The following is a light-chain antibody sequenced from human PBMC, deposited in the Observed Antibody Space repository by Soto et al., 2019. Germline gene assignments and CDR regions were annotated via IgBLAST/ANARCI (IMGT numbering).Light chain of an antibody. J-gene: IGKJ3*01. Sequence: EIVLTQSPATLPLSPGERATLSCRASQSVSSYLAWYQQKPGQAPRLLIYDASNRATGIPARFSGSGSGTDFTLTISSLEPEDFAVYYCQQRSNWPPIFTFGPGPKVDIK. V-gene: IGKV3-11*01. CDR2: DAS. CDR3: QQRSNWPPIFT. CDR1: QSVSSY.